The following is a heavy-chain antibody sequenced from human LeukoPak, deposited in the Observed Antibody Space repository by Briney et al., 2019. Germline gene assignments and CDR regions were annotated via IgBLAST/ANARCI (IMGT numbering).Heavy chain of an antibody. CDR3: ARDTWGQKGKIDY. D-gene: IGHD3-16*01. CDR2: INHSGST. Sequence: SSQTLSLTCTVSGGSISSGDYYWSWIRQPPGKGLEWIGEINHSGSTNYNPSLKSRVTISVDTSKNQFSLKLSSVTAADTAVYYCARDTWGQKGKIDYWGQGTLVTVSS. J-gene: IGHJ4*02. V-gene: IGHV4-30-4*08. CDR1: GGSISSGDYY.